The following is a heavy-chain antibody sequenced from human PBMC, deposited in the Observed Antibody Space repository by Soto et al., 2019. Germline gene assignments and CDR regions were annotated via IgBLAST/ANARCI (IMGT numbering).Heavy chain of an antibody. CDR2: MSYDGSDK. V-gene: IGHV3-30*03. Sequence: QVQLVESGGGVVQPGRSLRLSCAASGFTFSSYGMQWVRQAPGKGLEWVALMSYDGSDKYYADSVKGRFTISRDNSQNPADLQMNSLRPQDTAVYYRALGYSYRSTWGQGNLVTVSS. D-gene: IGHD5-18*01. CDR1: GFTFSSYG. CDR3: ALGYSYRST. J-gene: IGHJ5*02.